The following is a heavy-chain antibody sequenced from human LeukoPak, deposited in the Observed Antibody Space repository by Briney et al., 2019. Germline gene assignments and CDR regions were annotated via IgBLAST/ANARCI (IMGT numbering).Heavy chain of an antibody. D-gene: IGHD3-22*01. CDR1: GFTFSSYG. Sequence: GGSLRLSCAASGFTFSSYGMHWVRQAPGKGLEGVAVVSYDGSNKYYADSVKGRFTISRDNSKNTLYLQMNSLRAEDTAVYYCAKDNWYYYDCSGYYLDYWGQGTLVTVSS. J-gene: IGHJ4*02. V-gene: IGHV3-30*18. CDR3: AKDNWYYYDCSGYYLDY. CDR2: VSYDGSNK.